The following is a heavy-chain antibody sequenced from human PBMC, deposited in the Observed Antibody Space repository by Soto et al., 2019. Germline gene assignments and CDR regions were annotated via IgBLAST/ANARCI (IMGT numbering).Heavy chain of an antibody. CDR1: GYTFTRYY. D-gene: IGHD4-17*01. CDR3: ARELGGTTVNTRFEH. CDR2: VNPSGDNT. J-gene: IGHJ4*02. V-gene: IGHV1-46*01. Sequence: QVQLVQSGAEVKKPGASVKVSCKASGYTFTRYYIHCVRQAPGQGLEWMGIVNPSGDNTNYAQKFRGRVTMTRATSTNTVHMELSSLRSEDTAVYFCARELGGTTVNTRFEHWGQGTVVTVSS.